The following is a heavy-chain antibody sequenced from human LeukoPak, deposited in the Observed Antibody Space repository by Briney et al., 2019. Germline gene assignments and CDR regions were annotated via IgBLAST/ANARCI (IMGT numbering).Heavy chain of an antibody. D-gene: IGHD2-21*02. Sequence: KTSETLSLTCTVSGGFINSYYWTWIRQPPGKGLEYIGYTHYSGSTNYNPSLKSRVTISLDTSGNQFSLKLSSVTAADTAVYYCASGYCGGACQLGGVDMWGQGTMVTVSS. CDR1: GGFINSYY. V-gene: IGHV4-59*01. J-gene: IGHJ3*02. CDR2: THYSGST. CDR3: ASGYCGGACQLGGVDM.